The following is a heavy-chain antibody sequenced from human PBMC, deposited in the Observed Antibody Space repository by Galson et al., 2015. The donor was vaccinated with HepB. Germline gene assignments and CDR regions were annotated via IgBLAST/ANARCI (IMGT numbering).Heavy chain of an antibody. V-gene: IGHV3-30*07. CDR3: ASDCDGSGSFYNMLGY. D-gene: IGHD3-10*01. CDR1: GFTFSRHA. Sequence: SLRLSCAVSGFTFSRHALHWVRQAPGRGLEWVALISSVYTSKFYADSVKGRLSISRDNSKDTVYLHMNSLRDEDTAVYYCASDCDGSGSFYNMLGYWGQGTMVTVSS. CDR2: ISSVYTSK. J-gene: IGHJ4*02.